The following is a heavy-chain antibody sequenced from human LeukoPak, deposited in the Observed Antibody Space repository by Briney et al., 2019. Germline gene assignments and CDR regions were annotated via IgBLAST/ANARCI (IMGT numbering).Heavy chain of an antibody. V-gene: IGHV4-59*01. CDR1: GGSISSYY. J-gene: IGHJ5*02. CDR3: ASLRLSGYDGMLYNWFDP. Sequence: PSETLSLTCTVSGGSISSYYWSWLRQPPGKGLEWIGYIYYSGSTNYNPSLKSRVTISVDTSKNQFSLKLSSVTAADTAVYYCASLRLSGYDGMLYNWFDPWGQGTLVTVSS. D-gene: IGHD5-12*01. CDR2: IYYSGST.